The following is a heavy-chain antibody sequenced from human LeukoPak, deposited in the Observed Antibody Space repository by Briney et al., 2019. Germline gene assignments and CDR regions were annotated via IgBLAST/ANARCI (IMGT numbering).Heavy chain of an antibody. CDR1: GGSISSSSYY. V-gene: IGHV4-39*07. J-gene: IGHJ5*02. D-gene: IGHD3-10*01. Sequence: SETLSLTCTVPGGSISSSSYYWGWIRQPPGKGLEWIGSIYYSGSTYYNPSLKSRVTISVDTSKNQFSLKLRSMTAADTAVYYCARASKTLWFGEHVKAWFDPWGQGTLVTVSS. CDR3: ARASKTLWFGEHVKAWFDP. CDR2: IYYSGST.